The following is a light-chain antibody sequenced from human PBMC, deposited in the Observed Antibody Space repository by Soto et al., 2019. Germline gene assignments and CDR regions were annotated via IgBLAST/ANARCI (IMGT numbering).Light chain of an antibody. CDR1: QTVGSS. J-gene: IGKJ1*01. CDR3: QQSYSSWT. Sequence: DIQMTQSPSSLSASVGDRVTITCRASQTVGSSLHWYQQKPGKAPKLLIYAASSLQSGVPSRFSGSGSGTDFTLTITSLQPEEFATYYCQQSYSSWTFGQGTTVEVK. CDR2: AAS. V-gene: IGKV1-39*01.